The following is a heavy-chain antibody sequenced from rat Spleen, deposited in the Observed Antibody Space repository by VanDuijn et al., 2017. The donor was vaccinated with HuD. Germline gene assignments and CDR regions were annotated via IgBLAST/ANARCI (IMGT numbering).Heavy chain of an antibody. CDR1: GFTFSSYG. J-gene: IGHJ3*01. CDR3: TKDLDYSGDNWFGY. D-gene: IGHD1-1*01. CDR2: ITYDGSIT. Sequence: EVQLVESGGGLVQPGRSLKFSCAASGFTFSSYGMAWVRQTPTKGLEWLATITYDGSITYYRDSVKGRFTISRDNARSTLNLQMDSLRSEDTATYYCTKDLDYSGDNWFGYWGQGTLVTVSS. V-gene: IGHV5-29*01.